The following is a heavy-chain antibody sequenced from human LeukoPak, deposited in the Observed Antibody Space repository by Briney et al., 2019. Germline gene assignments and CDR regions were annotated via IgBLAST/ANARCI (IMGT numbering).Heavy chain of an antibody. D-gene: IGHD3-16*01. CDR3: AKDRYDWGY. CDR2: ISGSGGST. J-gene: IGHJ4*02. CDR1: GFTFSSYA. V-gene: IGHV3-23*01. Sequence: GGSLRLSCAASGFTFSSYAMSWVRQAPGKGLEWVSGISGSGGSTNYADSVKGRFTIPRDNSKNTLYLQMNSLRAEDTAVYYCAKDRYDWGYWGQGTLVTVSS.